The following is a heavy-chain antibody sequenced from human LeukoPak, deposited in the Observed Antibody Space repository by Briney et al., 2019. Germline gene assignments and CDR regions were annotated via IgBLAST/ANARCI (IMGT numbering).Heavy chain of an antibody. CDR2: SYYSGST. V-gene: IGHV4-39*07. CDR3: ATSQSDYDILTGYYLY. CDR1: GGSISSSTSY. J-gene: IGHJ4*02. D-gene: IGHD3-9*01. Sequence: SETLSLTCTVSGGSISSSTSYWGWIRQPPGKGLEWIGSSYYSGSTYYNPSLKSRVTISVDKSKNQFSLKLSSVTAADTAVYYCATSQSDYDILTGYYLYWGQGTLVTVSS.